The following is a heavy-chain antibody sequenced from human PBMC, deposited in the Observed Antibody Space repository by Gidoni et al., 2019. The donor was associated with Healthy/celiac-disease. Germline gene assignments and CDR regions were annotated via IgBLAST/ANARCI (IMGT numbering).Heavy chain of an antibody. V-gene: IGHV3-33*01. CDR3: ATSSGVAVGYYGIDV. Sequence: QVQLVESGGGVVQPGRSMRLSCAASGFTVSSYGMNWVRQAPGKGLEWVSFIVYDVSNNYSADSVKGRFTISRDNSKTTLYLQMNSLRAEDTAVYYCATSSGVAVGYYGIDVWGQGTTVTVSS. D-gene: IGHD6-19*01. J-gene: IGHJ6*02. CDR2: IVYDVSNN. CDR1: GFTVSSYG.